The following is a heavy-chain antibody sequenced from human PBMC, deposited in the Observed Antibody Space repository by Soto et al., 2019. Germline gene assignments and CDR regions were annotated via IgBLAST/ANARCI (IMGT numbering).Heavy chain of an antibody. D-gene: IGHD1-26*01. CDR1: GGTFSSYS. CDR3: AIGSTYSGEFEY. J-gene: IGHJ4*02. Sequence: QEQLVQSGAEVKTPVSSVKVSCKASGGTFSSYSITWVRQAPGQGLEWMGGFVPLVGTANYAQKFQCRLTFTAGESASTAYRDLSSLRSDDTASYYCAIGSTYSGEFEYWGRGSLVTVSS. CDR2: FVPLVGTA. V-gene: IGHV1-69*01.